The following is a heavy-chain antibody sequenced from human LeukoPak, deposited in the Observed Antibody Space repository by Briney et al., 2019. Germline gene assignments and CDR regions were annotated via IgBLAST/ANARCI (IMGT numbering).Heavy chain of an antibody. J-gene: IGHJ4*02. CDR3: ARAGLRSDYYDSSGYYWDY. CDR1: GGTFSSYA. V-gene: IGHV1-69*05. D-gene: IGHD3-22*01. CDR2: IIPIFGTA. Sequence: ASVKVSCKASGGTFSSYAISWVRQAPGQGLEWMGRIIPIFGTANYAQKFQGRVTITTDESTSTAYMELSSRRSEDTAVYYCARAGLRSDYYDSSGYYWDYWGQGTLVTVSS.